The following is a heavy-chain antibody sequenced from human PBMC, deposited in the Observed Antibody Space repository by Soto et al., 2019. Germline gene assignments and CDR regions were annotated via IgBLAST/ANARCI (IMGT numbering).Heavy chain of an antibody. V-gene: IGHV3-23*01. D-gene: IGHD6-13*01. CDR3: AKYLSIAAAGTLEY. CDR2: ISGSGGST. Sequence: GGSLRLSCAASGFTFSSYAMSWVRQAPGKGLEWVSAISGSGGSTYYADSVKGRFTISRDNSKNTLYLQMNSLRAEDTAVYYCAKYLSIAAAGTLEYWGQGTRVTSPQ. J-gene: IGHJ4*02. CDR1: GFTFSSYA.